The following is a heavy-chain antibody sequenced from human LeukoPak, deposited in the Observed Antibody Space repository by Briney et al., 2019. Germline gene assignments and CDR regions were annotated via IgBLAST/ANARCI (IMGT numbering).Heavy chain of an antibody. CDR2: INHSGST. CDR1: GGSFSGYY. J-gene: IGHJ6*02. V-gene: IGHV4-34*01. D-gene: IGHD6-6*01. Sequence: SETLSLTCAVYGGSFSGYYWSWIRQPPGKGLEWIGEINHSGSTNYNPSLKSRVTISVDTSKNQFSLKLSSVTAADTAVYYCARDRPNYGMDVWGQGTTVTVSS. CDR3: ARDRPNYGMDV.